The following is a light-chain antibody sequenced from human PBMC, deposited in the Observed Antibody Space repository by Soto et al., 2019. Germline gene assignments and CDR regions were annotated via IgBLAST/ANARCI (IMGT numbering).Light chain of an antibody. V-gene: IGLV1-40*01. CDR1: SSNIGAGYD. CDR3: QSYDSSLVV. Sequence: QSVLTQPPSVSGAPGQRVTISRTGSSSNIGAGYDVHWYQQLPGTAPKLLMCGNSNRPSGVPDRFSGSKFGTSASLAITGLQAEDEADYYCQSYDSSLVVFGGGTKLTVL. CDR2: GNS. J-gene: IGLJ2*01.